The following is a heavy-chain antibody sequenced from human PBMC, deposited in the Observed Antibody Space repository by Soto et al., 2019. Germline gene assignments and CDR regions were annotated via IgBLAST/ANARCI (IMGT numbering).Heavy chain of an antibody. CDR2: IDPTDSFT. J-gene: IGHJ3*01. Sequence: GESLKISCKASGYKFTTFWLNWVRQTPGKGLEWLGRIDPTDSFTNYSPPFEGHVTISVDRSISTAYLQWNSLQASDTALYYCARPASGGSRDAFDVWGQGTTVTVSS. V-gene: IGHV5-10-1*01. CDR1: GYKFTTFW. CDR3: ARPASGGSRDAFDV. D-gene: IGHD2-15*01.